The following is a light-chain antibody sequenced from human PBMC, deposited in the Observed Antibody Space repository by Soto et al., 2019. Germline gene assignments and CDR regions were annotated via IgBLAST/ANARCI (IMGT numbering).Light chain of an antibody. CDR3: AAWDDSLNGVV. Sequence: QSVLTQPPSASGTPGQRVTISCSGSSSNIGSNSVNWYQQLPGTAPKLLMYSSNQRPSGVPDRFSGSKSGTSASLAISGLQSEYEADYYCAAWDDSLNGVVFGGGTQLTVL. CDR1: SSNIGSNS. CDR2: SSN. V-gene: IGLV1-44*01. J-gene: IGLJ7*01.